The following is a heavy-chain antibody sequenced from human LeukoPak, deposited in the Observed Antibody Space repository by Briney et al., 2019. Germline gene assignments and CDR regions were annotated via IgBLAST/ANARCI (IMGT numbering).Heavy chain of an antibody. Sequence: GGSLRLSCAASGFTFSSYGMHWVRQAPGKGLEWVAVILYDGSTKYYADSVKGRFTISRDNSKNTLYVQMNSLRAEDTAVYYCARGGTLVRGVIPLEYWGQGTLVTVSS. J-gene: IGHJ4*02. D-gene: IGHD3-10*01. CDR2: ILYDGSTK. CDR1: GFTFSSYG. CDR3: ARGGTLVRGVIPLEY. V-gene: IGHV3-30*03.